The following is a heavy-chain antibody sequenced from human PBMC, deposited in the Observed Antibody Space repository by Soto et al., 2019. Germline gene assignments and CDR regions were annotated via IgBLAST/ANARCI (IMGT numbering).Heavy chain of an antibody. CDR3: ARDREYDYVWGSYRDLGY. D-gene: IGHD3-16*02. V-gene: IGHV3-74*01. CDR2: INSDGSST. Sequence: EVQLVESGGGLVQPGGSLRLSCAASGFTFSSYWMHWVRQAPGKGLVWVSRINSDGSSTSYADSVKGRFIISRDNAKNTLYLQMNSLRAEDTAVYYCARDREYDYVWGSYRDLGYWGQGTLVTVSS. CDR1: GFTFSSYW. J-gene: IGHJ4*02.